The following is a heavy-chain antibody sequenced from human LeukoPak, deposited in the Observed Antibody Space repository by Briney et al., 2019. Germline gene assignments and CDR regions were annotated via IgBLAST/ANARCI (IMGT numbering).Heavy chain of an antibody. CDR1: GYTFTSYA. D-gene: IGHD1-26*01. V-gene: IGHV1-3*02. CDR2: SNAGNGNT. Sequence: ASVKVSCKASGYTFTSYAMHWVRQAPGQRLEWMGWSNAGNGNTKYSQEFQGRVTITRDTSASTAYMELSSLRSEDTAVYYCARDPGHIEGVFDYWGQGTLVTVSS. J-gene: IGHJ4*02. CDR3: ARDPGHIEGVFDY.